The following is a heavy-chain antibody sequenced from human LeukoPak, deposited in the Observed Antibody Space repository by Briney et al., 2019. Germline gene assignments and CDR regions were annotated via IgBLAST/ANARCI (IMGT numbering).Heavy chain of an antibody. Sequence: SQTLSLTCTVSGGSISSYYWSWIRQPPGKGLGWIGYIYYSGSTNYNPSLKSRVTISVDTSKNQFSLKLSSVTAADTGVYYCARGGSGWSPLNYWGQGTLVAVSS. D-gene: IGHD6-19*01. CDR2: IYYSGST. CDR3: ARGGSGWSPLNY. V-gene: IGHV4-59*08. CDR1: GGSISSYY. J-gene: IGHJ4*02.